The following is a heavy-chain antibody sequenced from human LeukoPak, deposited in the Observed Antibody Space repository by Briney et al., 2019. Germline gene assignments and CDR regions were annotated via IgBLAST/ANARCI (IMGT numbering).Heavy chain of an antibody. Sequence: GGSLRLSCAASGFTFSSYSMNWVRQAPGKGLEWVSYISSSGSTIYYADSVKGRFTISRDNAKNSLYLQMNSLRAEDTAVYYCARTEPYFDYWGQGTLVTVSS. CDR1: GFTFSSYS. CDR2: ISSSGSTI. V-gene: IGHV3-48*04. J-gene: IGHJ4*02. D-gene: IGHD1-14*01. CDR3: ARTEPYFDY.